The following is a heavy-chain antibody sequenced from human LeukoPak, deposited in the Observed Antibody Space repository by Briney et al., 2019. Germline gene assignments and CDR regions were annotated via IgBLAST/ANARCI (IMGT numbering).Heavy chain of an antibody. D-gene: IGHD6-13*01. Sequence: ASVKVSCKTSGNIFTGYYIHWVRQAPGRGLEWMGWINPNNGDANFEQKFQGRVTFTRDSSISTVYMDLSRLRSDDTAVYYCARAGAAAVPDWYFDLWGRGTLVTVSS. J-gene: IGHJ2*01. CDR2: INPNNGDA. CDR3: ARAGAAAVPDWYFDL. V-gene: IGHV1-2*02. CDR1: GNIFTGYY.